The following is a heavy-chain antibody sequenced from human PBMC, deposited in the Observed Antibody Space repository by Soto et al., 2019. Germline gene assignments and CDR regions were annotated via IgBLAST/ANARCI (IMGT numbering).Heavy chain of an antibody. V-gene: IGHV3-33*01. D-gene: IGHD6-19*01. J-gene: IGHJ4*02. CDR2: IWYDGSTK. CDR1: GFIFTSYG. Sequence: QVQLVESGGGVVQPGRSLRLSCAASGFIFTSYGMHWVRQAPGKGLEWVALIWYDGSTKYYADSVKGRFTIFSDNIKNMVFLQMNSLRAEDTAVYYCARDFAVAGPDYWGQGTLVTVSS. CDR3: ARDFAVAGPDY.